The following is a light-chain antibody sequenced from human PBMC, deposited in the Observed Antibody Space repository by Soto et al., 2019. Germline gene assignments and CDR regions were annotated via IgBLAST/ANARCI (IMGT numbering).Light chain of an antibody. J-gene: IGLJ1*01. CDR2: VVG. Sequence: QSVLTQPASVSGSPGQSITISRTGTSSDVGSYNLVSWYQHHPGKAPKLMIYVVGKRPSGVSSRFSGSKSGNTASLTISGLQAEDEADYYCCSYAGSGTPYVFGTGTKLTVL. CDR1: SSDVGSYNL. CDR3: CSYAGSGTPYV. V-gene: IGLV2-23*02.